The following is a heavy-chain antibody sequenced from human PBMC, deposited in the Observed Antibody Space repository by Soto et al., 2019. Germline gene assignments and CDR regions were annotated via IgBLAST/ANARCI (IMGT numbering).Heavy chain of an antibody. J-gene: IGHJ4*02. D-gene: IGHD2-2*01. CDR3: ARLGVPAGTYDY. CDR1: GGTFSSYT. CDR2: IIPILGIA. V-gene: IGHV1-69*02. Sequence: QVQLVQSGAEVKKPGSSVKVSCKASGGTFSSYTISWVRQAPGQGLEWMGRIIPILGIANYAQKFQGRVTITADKSASTAYMELSSLRSEDTAVYYCARLGVPAGTYDYWGQGTLVTASS.